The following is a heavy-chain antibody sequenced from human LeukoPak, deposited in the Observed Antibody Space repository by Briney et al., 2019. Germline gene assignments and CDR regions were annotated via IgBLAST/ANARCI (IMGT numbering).Heavy chain of an antibody. CDR1: GGSFSGYY. D-gene: IGHD3-16*02. V-gene: IGHV4-34*01. CDR2: INHSGST. CDR3: ARGFVDYDYVWGSYRSTAFDY. Sequence: SETLSLTCAVYGGSFSGYYWSWIRQPPGKGLEWIREINHSGSTNYNPSLKSRVTISVDTSKNQFSLKLSSVTAADTAVYYCARGFVDYDYVWGSYRSTAFDYWGQGTLVTVSS. J-gene: IGHJ4*02.